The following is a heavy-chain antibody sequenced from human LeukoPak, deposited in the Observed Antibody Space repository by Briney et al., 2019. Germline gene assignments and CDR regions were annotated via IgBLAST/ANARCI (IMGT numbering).Heavy chain of an antibody. CDR2: MNPNSGNT. CDR1: GYTFTSYD. J-gene: IGHJ4*02. D-gene: IGHD3-22*01. V-gene: IGHV1-8*03. CDR3: ARAPDYYDPIDY. Sequence: ASVNVSFTASGYTFTSYDINWVRQATGQGLEWMGWMNPNSGNTGYAQKFQGRVTITRNTSISTAYMELSSLRSEDTAVYYCARAPDYYDPIDYWGQGTLVTVSS.